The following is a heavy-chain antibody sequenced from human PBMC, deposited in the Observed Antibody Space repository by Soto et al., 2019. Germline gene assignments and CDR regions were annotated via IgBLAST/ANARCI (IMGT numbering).Heavy chain of an antibody. CDR1: GGSISSYY. Sequence: SETLSLTCTVSGGSISSYYWSWIRQPAGKGLEWIGRIYTSGSTNYNPSLKSRVTMSVDTSKNQFSMKLSSVTAAHTAVYYCAREFGSGYDSSGYYWSWFDPWGHGNMVTVYS. V-gene: IGHV4-4*07. J-gene: IGHJ5*02. CDR3: AREFGSGYDSSGYYWSWFDP. CDR2: IYTSGST. D-gene: IGHD3-22*01.